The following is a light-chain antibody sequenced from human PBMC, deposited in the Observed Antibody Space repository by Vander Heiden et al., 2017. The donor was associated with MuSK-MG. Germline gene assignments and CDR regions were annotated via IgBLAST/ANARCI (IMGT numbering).Light chain of an antibody. CDR2: DYS. Sequence: SYVLTQPPSVAVAPGPTAIITCGGNNIGSKMFPWYQLKPGQAPVLGVDDYSDRPSGIPERFSVSNSGKTATPNPSRVEAGDEADYYWQVWASSSDREGVGTWTKVTVL. CDR1: NIGSKM. V-gene: IGLV3-21*02. CDR3: QVWASSSDREG. J-gene: IGLJ1*01.